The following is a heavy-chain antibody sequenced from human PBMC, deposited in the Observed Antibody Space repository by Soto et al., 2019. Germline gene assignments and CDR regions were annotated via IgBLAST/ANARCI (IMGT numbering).Heavy chain of an antibody. J-gene: IGHJ4*02. Sequence: QVQLVQSGAEVKKPGASVKVSCKASGYTFTSYAMHWVRQAPGQRLEWMGWINAGNGNTKYSHKFQGRVTITRDTSASKAYMELSSLRAEDTAVYYCARESRRDYYGSGSYYNWGQGTLVTVSS. CDR3: ARESRRDYYGSGSYYN. CDR1: GYTFTSYA. V-gene: IGHV1-3*01. CDR2: INAGNGNT. D-gene: IGHD3-10*01.